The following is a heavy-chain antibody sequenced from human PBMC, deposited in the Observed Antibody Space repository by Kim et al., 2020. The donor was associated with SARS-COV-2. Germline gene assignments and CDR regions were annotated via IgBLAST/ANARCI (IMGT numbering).Heavy chain of an antibody. D-gene: IGHD2-15*01. J-gene: IGHJ3*02. V-gene: IGHV3-66*01. CDR3: ARLGYCSGGSCSDAFDI. Sequence: VRGRFTISRDKSKNTLYLQMNSLRAEDTAVYYCARLGYCSGGSCSDAFDIWGQGTMVTVSS.